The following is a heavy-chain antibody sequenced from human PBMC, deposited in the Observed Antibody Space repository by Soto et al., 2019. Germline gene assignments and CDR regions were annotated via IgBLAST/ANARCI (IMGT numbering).Heavy chain of an antibody. J-gene: IGHJ4*02. D-gene: IGHD3-10*01. CDR2: IKPDGSEK. CDR1: GFTFSSYW. CDR3: VRDAHRGGDFDY. Sequence: EVQLVESGGGLVQPGGSLRLSCAASGFTFSSYWMVWVRQAPGKGLEWVANIKPDGSEKYYVDSVKGRFTISRDNARKSLYLQMNSLRAEDTAVCYCVRDAHRGGDFDYWGQGTLVTVSS. V-gene: IGHV3-7*04.